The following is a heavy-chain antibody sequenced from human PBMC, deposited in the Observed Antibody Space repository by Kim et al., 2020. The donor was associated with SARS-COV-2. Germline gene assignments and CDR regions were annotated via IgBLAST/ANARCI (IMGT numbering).Heavy chain of an antibody. D-gene: IGHD6-13*01. CDR1: GFTFSSYS. CDR3: ARWGSSSWYVNY. V-gene: IGHV3-21*01. CDR2: ISSSSSYI. J-gene: IGHJ4*02. Sequence: GGSLRLSCAASGFTFSSYSMNWFRQAPGKGLEWVSSISSSSSYIYYADSVKGRFTISRDNAKNSLYLQMNSLRAEDTAVYYCARWGSSSWYVNYWGQGTLVTVSS.